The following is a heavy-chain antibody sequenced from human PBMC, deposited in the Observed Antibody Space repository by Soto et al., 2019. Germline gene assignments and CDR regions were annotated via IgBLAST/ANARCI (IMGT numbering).Heavy chain of an antibody. J-gene: IGHJ3*02. CDR3: AKDLHRFGASGYAFDI. CDR2: INPSGGST. V-gene: IGHV1-46*01. Sequence: GASVKVSCKASGYTFTSYYMHWVRQAPGQGLEWMGIINPSGGSTSYAQKFQGRVTMSRDTSTSTVYMELSSLRSEDTAVYYCAKDLHRFGASGYAFDIWGQGTMVTVSS. D-gene: IGHD3-3*01. CDR1: GYTFTSYY.